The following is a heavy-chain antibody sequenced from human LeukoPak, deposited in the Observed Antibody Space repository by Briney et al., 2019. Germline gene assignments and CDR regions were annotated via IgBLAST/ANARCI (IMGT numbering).Heavy chain of an antibody. CDR3: ASIPMYYFESSAGY. CDR2: ISGSGGST. J-gene: IGHJ4*02. D-gene: IGHD3-22*01. V-gene: IGHV3-23*01. CDR1: GFTFSSYA. Sequence: GGSLRLSCAASGFTFSSYAMSWVRQAPGKGLEWVSAISGSGGSTYYADSVKGRFTISRDNSKNTVYLQMSSLRAEDTAVYFCASIPMYYFESSAGYWGQGTLVTVSS.